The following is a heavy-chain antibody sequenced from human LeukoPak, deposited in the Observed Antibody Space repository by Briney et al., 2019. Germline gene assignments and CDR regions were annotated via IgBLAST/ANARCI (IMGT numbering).Heavy chain of an antibody. CDR2: IYYSGST. V-gene: IGHV4-31*03. Sequence: PSETLSLTCTVSGGSISSGGYYWSWIRQHPGKGLEWIGYIYYSGSTYYNPSLKSRVTISVDTSKNQFSLKLSSVTAADTAVYYCASGYCSGGSCYLGYWGQGTLVTVSS. CDR3: ASGYCSGGSCYLGY. D-gene: IGHD2-15*01. CDR1: GGSISSGGYY. J-gene: IGHJ4*02.